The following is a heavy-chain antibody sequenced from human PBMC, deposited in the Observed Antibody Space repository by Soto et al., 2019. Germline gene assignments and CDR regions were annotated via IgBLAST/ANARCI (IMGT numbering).Heavy chain of an antibody. Sequence: QVQLVQSGAEVKKPGSSVRVSCKASGGTFSSYTISWVRQAPGQGLEWMGRIIPILGIANYAQKFQGRVTITADKSTSTAYMELSSLRSEDTAVYYCARGETVTLEDYWGQGTLVTVSS. J-gene: IGHJ4*02. CDR2: IIPILGIA. CDR3: ARGETVTLEDY. V-gene: IGHV1-69*02. CDR1: GGTFSSYT. D-gene: IGHD4-17*01.